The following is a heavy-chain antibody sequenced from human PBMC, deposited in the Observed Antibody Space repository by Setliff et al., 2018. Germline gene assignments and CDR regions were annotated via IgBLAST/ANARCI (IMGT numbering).Heavy chain of an antibody. Sequence: SETLSLTCSVSGGSITSHYWSWIRQSPGKGLEWIGYIDYSGTTNYNPSLKSRVTISSDTSKRQFSLRLTSVTAADTAVYYCARDSYFWTWYAFDIWGQGTMVTVSS. CDR1: GGSITSHY. V-gene: IGHV4-59*11. J-gene: IGHJ3*02. CDR3: ARDSYFWTWYAFDI. CDR2: IDYSGTT. D-gene: IGHD3-3*01.